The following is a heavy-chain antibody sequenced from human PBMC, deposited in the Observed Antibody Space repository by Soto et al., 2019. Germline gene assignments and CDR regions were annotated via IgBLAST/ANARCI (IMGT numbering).Heavy chain of an antibody. J-gene: IGHJ6*03. CDR1: SGSISSSNW. D-gene: IGHD3-10*01. CDR2: IYHSGST. Sequence: PSETLSLTCAVSSGSISSSNWWSWVRQPPGKGLEWIGEIYHSGSTNYNPSLKSRVTISVDTSKNQFSLKLSSVPAADTAVYYCARVWYGPYYMDVWGKGTTDTVSS. V-gene: IGHV4-4*02. CDR3: ARVWYGPYYMDV.